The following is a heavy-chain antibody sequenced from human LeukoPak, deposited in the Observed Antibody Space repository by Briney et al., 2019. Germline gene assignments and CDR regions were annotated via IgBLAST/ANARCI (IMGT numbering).Heavy chain of an antibody. CDR1: GFTFDDYA. V-gene: IGHV3-9*01. CDR3: AKSRDSNTWYYFDY. CDR2: ITWNSGNI. D-gene: IGHD3-22*01. J-gene: IGHJ4*02. Sequence: PGRSLRLSCAASGFTFDDYAMHWVRRAPGKGLEWVSGITWNSGNIAYADSVKGRFTISRDNAKNSLYLQMNSLRAEDAALYYCAKSRDSNTWYYFDYWGQGTLVTVSS.